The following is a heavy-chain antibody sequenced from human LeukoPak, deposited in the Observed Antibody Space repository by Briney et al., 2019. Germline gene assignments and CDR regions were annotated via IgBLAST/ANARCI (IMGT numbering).Heavy chain of an antibody. CDR1: GGSFSGYY. CDR2: TNHSGST. Sequence: SETLSLTCAVYGGSFSGYYWSWIRQPPGKGLEWIGETNHSGSTNYNPSLKSRVTISVDTSKNQFSLKLSSVTAADTAVYYCARVYSSSWYNWFDPWGQGTLVTVSS. CDR3: ARVYSSSWYNWFDP. V-gene: IGHV4-34*01. D-gene: IGHD6-13*01. J-gene: IGHJ5*02.